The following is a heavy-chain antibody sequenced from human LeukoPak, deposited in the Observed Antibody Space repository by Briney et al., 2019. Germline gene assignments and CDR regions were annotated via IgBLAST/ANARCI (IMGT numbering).Heavy chain of an antibody. D-gene: IGHD3-22*01. Sequence: GGSLRLSCTASGLTFINHGMHWVRQAPGKGLEWVAFIPYDGTNKYYADSVKGRFTISRDNSKNMLSLQMSSLRAEDTALYYCVNGCDSRGYFCYFDYWGQGGLVTVSS. CDR2: IPYDGTNK. V-gene: IGHV3-30*02. CDR3: VNGCDSRGYFCYFDY. CDR1: GLTFINHG. J-gene: IGHJ4*02.